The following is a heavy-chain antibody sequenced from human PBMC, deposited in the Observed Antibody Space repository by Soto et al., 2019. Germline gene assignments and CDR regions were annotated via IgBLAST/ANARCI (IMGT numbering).Heavy chain of an antibody. CDR1: GFSFSDDW. Sequence: GGSLRLSCEASGFSFSDDWMHWVRQAPGKGLVWVSSVSSVGSTTDYADSVKGRFTISRDNAKNTLYLQMNSLGAGDTAVYYCVRGKYSGSYFFDYWGQGTLVTVSS. V-gene: IGHV3-74*01. CDR3: VRGKYSGSYFFDY. CDR2: VSSVGSTT. D-gene: IGHD1-26*01. J-gene: IGHJ4*02.